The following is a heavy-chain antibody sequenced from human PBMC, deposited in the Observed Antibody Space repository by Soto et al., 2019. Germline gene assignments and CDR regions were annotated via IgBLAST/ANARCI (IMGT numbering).Heavy chain of an antibody. CDR3: ARDGGLGYCSSTSCYVAYFDY. V-gene: IGHV1-2*04. CDR2: INPNSGGT. Sequence: ASLKVSCKASGYTFTGYYMHWLRQAPGQGLEWMGWINPNSGGTNYAQKFQGWVTMTRDTSISTAYMELSRLRSDDTAVYYCARDGGLGYCSSTSCYVAYFDYWGQGTLVTVSS. J-gene: IGHJ4*02. CDR1: GYTFTGYY. D-gene: IGHD2-2*01.